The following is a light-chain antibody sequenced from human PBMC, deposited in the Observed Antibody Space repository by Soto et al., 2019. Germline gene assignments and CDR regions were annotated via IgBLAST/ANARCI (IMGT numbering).Light chain of an antibody. J-gene: IGKJ4*01. CDR3: QQYNKWPLT. CDR2: GAS. Sequence: EIVMTQSPATLSVSPGERVTLSCRASQRVSSNLAWYQQKPGQAPRVLIYGASTRATDIPAKFSGSGSGTEFSLTISSLQSEDFALYYGQQYNKWPLTFGGGTKVEIK. CDR1: QRVSSN. V-gene: IGKV3-15*01.